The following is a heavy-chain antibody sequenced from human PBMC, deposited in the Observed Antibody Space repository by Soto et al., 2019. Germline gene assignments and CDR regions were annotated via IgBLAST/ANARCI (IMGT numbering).Heavy chain of an antibody. V-gene: IGHV4-59*01. D-gene: IGHD6-19*01. J-gene: IGHJ4*02. CDR3: ARDRYSSGWYDY. CDR2: IYYSGST. CDR1: GGSISSYY. Sequence: SETLSLTCTVSGGSISSYYWSWIRQPPGKGLEWIGYIYYSGSTNYNPSLKSRVTISVDTSNDQFSLKLSSVTAADTAVYYCARDRYSSGWYDYWGQGTLVTVSS.